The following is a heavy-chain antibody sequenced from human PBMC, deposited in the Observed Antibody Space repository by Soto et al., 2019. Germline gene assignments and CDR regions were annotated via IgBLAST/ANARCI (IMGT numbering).Heavy chain of an antibody. V-gene: IGHV3-15*01. CDR3: TTDGYFGYKWKTY. Sequence: GGSLRLSCAASGFTFSNAWMSWVRQAPGKGLEWVGRIKSKTDGGTTDYAAPVKGRFTISRDDSKNTLYLQMNSLKTEDTAVYYCTTDGYFGYKWKTYWGQGTLVTVSS. CDR1: GFTFSNAW. D-gene: IGHD1-20*01. J-gene: IGHJ4*02. CDR2: IKSKTDGGTT.